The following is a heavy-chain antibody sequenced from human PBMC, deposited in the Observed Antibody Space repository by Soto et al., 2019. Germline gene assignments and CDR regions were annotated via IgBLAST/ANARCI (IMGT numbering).Heavy chain of an antibody. CDR1: GFAFNNYG. CDR2: ISKSDYT. CDR3: VSWVSAHFDF. J-gene: IGHJ4*02. Sequence: PGGSLSLSCTVSGFAFNNYGINWVRQAPGKGLEWVSSISKSDYTYYSDSVKGRFTISRDNAKNSVSLQMNTLRVEDTAVYYCVSWVSAHFDFWGPGTEVTVSS. V-gene: IGHV3-21*01. D-gene: IGHD2-8*01.